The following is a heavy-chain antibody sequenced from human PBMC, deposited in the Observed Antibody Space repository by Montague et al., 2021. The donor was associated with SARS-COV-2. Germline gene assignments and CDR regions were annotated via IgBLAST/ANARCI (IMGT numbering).Heavy chain of an antibody. Sequence: SETLSLTCTVSGGSISGYYWSWIRQSPGKGLEWIGYIYYSGSTKYNPFLESRVTVSVDRSKSQVSLRLSSMTPADTAVYYCARLLRSCSNGVCRTYYYYAMDVWGQGTTVTVSS. CDR3: ARLLRSCSNGVCRTYYYYAMDV. J-gene: IGHJ6*02. V-gene: IGHV4-59*01. CDR2: IYYSGST. CDR1: GGSISGYY. D-gene: IGHD2-8*01.